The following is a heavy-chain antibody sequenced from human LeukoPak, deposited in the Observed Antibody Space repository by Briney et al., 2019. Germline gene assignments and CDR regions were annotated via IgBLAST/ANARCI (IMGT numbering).Heavy chain of an antibody. CDR2: INPKSGGT. V-gene: IGHV1-2*02. Sequence: ASVKVSCKASGYTFTDYYIHWVRQAPGQGLEWMGWINPKSGGTNYAQKFQGRVTITRNTPLSTAYMELSSLRSEDTAVYYCARTPPGGDVDHWGEGTLVTVSS. CDR1: GYTFTDYY. D-gene: IGHD3-16*01. CDR3: ARTPPGGDVDH. J-gene: IGHJ4*02.